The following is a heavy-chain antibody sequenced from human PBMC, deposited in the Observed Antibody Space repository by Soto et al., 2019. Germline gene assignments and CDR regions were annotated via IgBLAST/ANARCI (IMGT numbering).Heavy chain of an antibody. J-gene: IGHJ6*02. Sequence: EASVKVSCKASGYTFTSYDINWVRQATGQGLEWMGWMNPNSGNTGYAQKFQGRVTMTRNTSISTAYMELSSLRSEDTAVYYCATVPRYYYDSSGYYHYYYYGMDVWGQGTTVTVSS. V-gene: IGHV1-8*01. CDR1: GYTFTSYD. CDR2: MNPNSGNT. D-gene: IGHD3-22*01. CDR3: ATVPRYYYDSSGYYHYYYYGMDV.